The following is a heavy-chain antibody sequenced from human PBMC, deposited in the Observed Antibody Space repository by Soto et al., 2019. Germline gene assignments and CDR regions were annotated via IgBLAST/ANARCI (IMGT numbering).Heavy chain of an antibody. CDR3: CRVPIYYYRSGYYHYGTFDI. V-gene: IGHV4-30-2*01. CDR2: IYHTGST. J-gene: IGHJ3*02. Sequence: QLQLQESGSGLIKPSQTLSLSCAVSGGSVNSAGYSWSWIRQPPGKGLEWIGYIYHTGSTYYNPSLKRRVTITLGKSHHHFSLELSSVAAADTAVYYCCRVPIYYYRSGYYHYGTFDIWGQGTMVTVSS. D-gene: IGHD3-22*01. CDR1: GGSVNSAGYS.